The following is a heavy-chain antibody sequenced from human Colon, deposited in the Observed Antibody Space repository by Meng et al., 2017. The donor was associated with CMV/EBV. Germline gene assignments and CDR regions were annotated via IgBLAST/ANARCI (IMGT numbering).Heavy chain of an antibody. CDR1: GFSLSTIGMG. CDR3: AHRPYGSGSYFFDY. CDR2: IYWDDDK. V-gene: IGHV2-5*02. D-gene: IGHD3-10*01. Sequence: ITTKESFPTLEQPTQTLTLTCTFSGFSLSTIGMGVGWIRQPPGKALEWLGVIYWDDDKRYSPSLKSRLTITKDTSKNQVVLTMTNLDPLDTATYYCAHRPYGSGSYFFDYWGQGTLVTVSS. J-gene: IGHJ4*02.